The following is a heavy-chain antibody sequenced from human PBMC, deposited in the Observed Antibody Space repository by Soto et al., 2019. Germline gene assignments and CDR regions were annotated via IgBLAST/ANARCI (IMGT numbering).Heavy chain of an antibody. V-gene: IGHV4-34*01. CDR3: ARDKITGLFDY. D-gene: IGHD2-8*02. CDR1: GGSFSGYY. CDR2: INHSGST. J-gene: IGHJ4*02. Sequence: QVQLQQWGAGLLKPSETLSLTCAVYGGSFSGYYWTWIRQPPGTGLEWIGEINHSGSTNYTPSLHSRFTISVDTSKNQFSLKLTSVTATDTAVYYCARDKITGLFDYWGQGTLVTVSS.